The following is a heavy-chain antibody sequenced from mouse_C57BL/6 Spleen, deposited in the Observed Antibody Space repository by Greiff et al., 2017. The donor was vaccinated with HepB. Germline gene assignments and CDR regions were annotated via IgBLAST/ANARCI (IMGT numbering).Heavy chain of an antibody. CDR3: ARAPSTSYYFDY. J-gene: IGHJ2*01. D-gene: IGHD4-1*02. Sequence: VQLQQPGAELVMPGASVKLSCKASGYTFTSCWMHWVKQRPGQGLEWIGEIDPSDSYTNYNQKFKGKSTLTVDKSSSTAYMQLSSLTSEDSAVYYCARAPSTSYYFDYWGQGTTLTVSS. CDR1: GYTFTSCW. V-gene: IGHV1-69*01. CDR2: IDPSDSYT.